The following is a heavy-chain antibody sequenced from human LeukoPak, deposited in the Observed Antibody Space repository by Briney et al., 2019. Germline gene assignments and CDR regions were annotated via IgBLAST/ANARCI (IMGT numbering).Heavy chain of an antibody. J-gene: IGHJ6*03. V-gene: IGHV4-4*09. Sequence: PSETLSLTCTVSGGSISSYYWSWIRQPPGKGLEWIGYIYTSGSTNYNPSLKSRVTISVDTSKNQFSLKLSSVTAADTAVYYCARRVVGLGGEVSNDGHRYYYYMDVWGKGTTVTVSS. CDR3: ARRVVGLGGEVSNDGHRYYYYMDV. D-gene: IGHD2-15*01. CDR1: GGSISSYY. CDR2: IYTSGST.